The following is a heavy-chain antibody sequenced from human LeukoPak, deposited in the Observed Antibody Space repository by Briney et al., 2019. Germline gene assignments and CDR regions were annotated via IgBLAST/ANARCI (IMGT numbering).Heavy chain of an antibody. D-gene: IGHD3-10*01. CDR1: GFTFSSYS. Sequence: GGSLRLSCAASGFTFSSYSMNWVRQAPGKGLEWVSYISSSSSTIYYADSVKGRFTISRDNSKNTLSLQMNSLRAEDTAVYYSATFYGSGKGGAFDIWGQGTMVTVSS. J-gene: IGHJ3*02. CDR2: ISSSSSTI. V-gene: IGHV3-48*01. CDR3: ATFYGSGKGGAFDI.